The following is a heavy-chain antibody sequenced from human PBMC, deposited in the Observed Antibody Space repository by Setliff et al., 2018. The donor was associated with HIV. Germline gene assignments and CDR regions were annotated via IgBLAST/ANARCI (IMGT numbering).Heavy chain of an antibody. V-gene: IGHV1-69*02. CDR1: GGTFSSYT. Sequence: SVKVSCKASGGTFSSYTISWVRQAPGQGLEWMGRIIPILGIANYAQKFQGRVAITADKSTSTAYMELSSLRSDDTAVYYCARRSTFNAFDIWGQGTMVTV. CDR2: IIPILGIA. J-gene: IGHJ3*02. CDR3: ARRSTFNAFDI.